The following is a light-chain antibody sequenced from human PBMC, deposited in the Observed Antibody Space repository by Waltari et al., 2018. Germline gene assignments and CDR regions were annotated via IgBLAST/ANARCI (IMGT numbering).Light chain of an antibody. CDR2: AAS. J-gene: IGKJ1*01. Sequence: EVVLTQSPGTRSLSPGERATLSCRSSQSVSKYLAWYQQRPGQAPRLLIYAASTRATGVPDRFSGSGFGTDFSTTISRLEPEDFAVYYCQNHERLPATFGQGTKVEIK. CDR3: QNHERLPAT. CDR1: QSVSKY. V-gene: IGKV3-20*01.